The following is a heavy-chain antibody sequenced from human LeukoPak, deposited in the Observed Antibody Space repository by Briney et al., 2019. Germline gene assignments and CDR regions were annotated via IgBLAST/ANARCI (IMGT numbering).Heavy chain of an antibody. D-gene: IGHD3-10*01. CDR2: IYYSRST. CDR3: ARDYYGSGFMDV. V-gene: IGHV4-59*01. Sequence: SETLSLTCTVSGGSISSYYWSWIRQPPGKGLEWIGYIYYSRSTNYNPSLKSRVTISVDTSKNQFSLKLSSVTAADTAVYYCARDYYGSGFMDVWGQGTTVTVSS. J-gene: IGHJ6*02. CDR1: GGSISSYY.